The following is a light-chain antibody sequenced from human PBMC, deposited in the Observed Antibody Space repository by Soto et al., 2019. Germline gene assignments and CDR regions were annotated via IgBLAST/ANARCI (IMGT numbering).Light chain of an antibody. CDR2: DAS. CDR3: QQYNSYSRT. Sequence: DFQMTQSPSTLSASVGDRVTITCRASQSISSWLAWYQQKPGKAPKLLIYDASTLESGVPSRFSGSGSGTEFTITISSLQPDDFATYYCQQYNSYSRTFGQGTKVDIK. CDR1: QSISSW. J-gene: IGKJ1*01. V-gene: IGKV1-5*01.